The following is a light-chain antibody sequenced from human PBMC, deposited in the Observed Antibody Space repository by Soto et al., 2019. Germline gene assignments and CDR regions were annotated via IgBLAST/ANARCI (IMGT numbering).Light chain of an antibody. CDR1: QDLGNY. V-gene: IGKV1-33*01. CDR2: DTS. CDR3: QQHVNRPPYT. J-gene: IGKJ2*01. Sequence: DIQMTQSPSSLSSSVGDRGTITCQAIQDLGNYLNWYQQKPGKAPKLLIYDTSNLETGVPSRFSGSRSGTEFTFTMSNLQPEDLEAYYCQQHVNRPPYTFGQGTKLEIK.